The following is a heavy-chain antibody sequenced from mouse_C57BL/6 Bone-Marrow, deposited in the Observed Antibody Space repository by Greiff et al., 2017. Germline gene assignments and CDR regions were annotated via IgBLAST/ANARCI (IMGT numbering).Heavy chain of an antibody. CDR3: ARPLYYGSSYWYFDV. J-gene: IGHJ1*03. Sequence: EVMLVESGGDLVKPGGSLKLSCAASGFTFSSYGMSWVRQTPDKRLEWVATISSGGSYTYYPDSVKGRFTISRDNAKNTLYLQMSSLKSEDTAMYYCARPLYYGSSYWYFDVWGTGTTVTVSS. V-gene: IGHV5-6*01. D-gene: IGHD1-1*01. CDR2: ISSGGSYT. CDR1: GFTFSSYG.